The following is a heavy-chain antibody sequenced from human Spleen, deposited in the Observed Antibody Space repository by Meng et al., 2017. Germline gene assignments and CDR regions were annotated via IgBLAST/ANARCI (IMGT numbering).Heavy chain of an antibody. D-gene: IGHD4-17*01. V-gene: IGHV3-43D*03. CDR3: AILPYGDFTVDH. CDR1: GLTFDEYG. Sequence: GGSLRLSCAGSGLTFDEYGMHWVRQAPGKGLEWVSLISRDGGSTYYADSVKGRFIISRDNSKNSVFLQMNSLRDEDTALYYCAILPYGDFTVDHWGQGTLVTVSS. CDR2: ISRDGGST. J-gene: IGHJ4*02.